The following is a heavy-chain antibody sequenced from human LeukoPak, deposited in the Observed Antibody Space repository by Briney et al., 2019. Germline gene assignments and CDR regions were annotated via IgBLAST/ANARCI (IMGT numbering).Heavy chain of an antibody. D-gene: IGHD6-19*01. V-gene: IGHV3-64D*09. CDR1: GFTFSSYA. CDR2: ISSNGGST. J-gene: IGHJ4*02. Sequence: QPGGSLRLSCSASGFTFSSYAMHWVRQAPGKGLEYVSAISSNGGSTYYADSVKGRFTISRDNSKNTLYLQMSSLRAEDTAVYYCVKGGDRIAVAGTYWGQGTLVTVSS. CDR3: VKGGDRIAVAGTY.